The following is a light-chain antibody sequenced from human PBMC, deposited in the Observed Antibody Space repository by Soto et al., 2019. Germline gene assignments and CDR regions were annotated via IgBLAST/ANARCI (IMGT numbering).Light chain of an antibody. CDR3: CSYAGTSRGV. J-gene: IGLJ1*01. V-gene: IGLV2-11*01. CDR1: SSDVGGYNY. CDR2: DVS. Sequence: QSALTQPRSVSGSPGQSVTISCTGTSSDVGGYNYVSWYQQHPGKAPKLMIYDVSKRPSGVPDRFSGSKSGNTASLTISGLKAEDEADYYCCSYAGTSRGVFATGTKVTVL.